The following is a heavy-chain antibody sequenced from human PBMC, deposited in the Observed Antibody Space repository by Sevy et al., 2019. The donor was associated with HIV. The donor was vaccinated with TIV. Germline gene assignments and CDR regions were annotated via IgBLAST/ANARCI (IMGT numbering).Heavy chain of an antibody. CDR1: GFTFSSYG. CDR3: AKDSAGIAGAGSYYYGMDV. Sequence: LSLTCAASGFTFSSYGMHWVRQAPGKGLEWVAVISYDGSNKYYADSVKGRFTISRDNSKNTLYVQMNSLRAEDTAVYNCAKDSAGIAGAGSYYYGMDVWGQGTTVTVSS. CDR2: ISYDGSNK. V-gene: IGHV3-30*18. J-gene: IGHJ6*02. D-gene: IGHD6-13*01.